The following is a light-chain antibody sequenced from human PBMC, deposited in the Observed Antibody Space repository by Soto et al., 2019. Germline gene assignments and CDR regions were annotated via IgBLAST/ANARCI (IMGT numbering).Light chain of an antibody. Sequence: AIQMTQSPSSLSASVGDRVTITCRASQGIRTELSWYQQKPGKAPNLLIYDASSLESGVPSRFSGSGSGTEFTLTISSLQPDDFATYYCQHYNSYSEAFGQGTKVDIK. J-gene: IGKJ1*01. CDR1: QGIRTE. V-gene: IGKV1-13*02. CDR3: QHYNSYSEA. CDR2: DAS.